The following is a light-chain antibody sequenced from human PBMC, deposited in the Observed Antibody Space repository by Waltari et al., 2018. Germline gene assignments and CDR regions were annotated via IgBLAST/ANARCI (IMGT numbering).Light chain of an antibody. CDR2: RNN. V-gene: IGLV1-47*01. Sequence: QSVLTQPPSASATPGQRVIISCSGSRSNLGSNYLYWYQQLPGTAPKRLCYRNNGRPSGVSARFSASRSGTSASLVISGLRSEDEAVYYCASWDDSHYVFGPGTTVTVL. CDR3: ASWDDSHYV. J-gene: IGLJ1*01. CDR1: RSNLGSNY.